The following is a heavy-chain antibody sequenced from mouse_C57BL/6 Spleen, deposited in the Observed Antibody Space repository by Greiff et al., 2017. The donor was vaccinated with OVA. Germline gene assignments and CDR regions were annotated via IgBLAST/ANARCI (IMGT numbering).Heavy chain of an antibody. CDR3: ARYYGSSDWYFEV. CDR2: INPSSGYT. Sequence: VKLMESGAELARPGASVKMSCKASGYTFTSYTMHWVKQRPGQGLEWIGYINPSSGYTKYNQKFKDKATLTADKSSSTAYMQLSSLTSEDSAVYDCARYYGSSDWYFEVWGTGTTVTVSS. CDR1: GYTFTSYT. D-gene: IGHD1-1*01. V-gene: IGHV1-4*01. J-gene: IGHJ1*03.